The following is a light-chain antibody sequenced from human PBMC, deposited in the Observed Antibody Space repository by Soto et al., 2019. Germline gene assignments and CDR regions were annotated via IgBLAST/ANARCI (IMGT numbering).Light chain of an antibody. J-gene: IGKJ1*01. CDR3: LQDINYPWQ. CDR1: QGIGNA. Sequence: AIQTTQSPSSLSASVGDRVTISCRASQGIGNALGWYQQKPGKPPKVLIYGASNVQSGFPPSFSASGSGTHFSLPIRSLQSEYSGSYSSLQDINYPWQVDPGT. CDR2: GAS. V-gene: IGKV1-6*01.